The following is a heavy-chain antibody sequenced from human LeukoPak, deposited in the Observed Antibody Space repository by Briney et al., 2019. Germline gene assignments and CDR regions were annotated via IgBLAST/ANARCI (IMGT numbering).Heavy chain of an antibody. D-gene: IGHD6-19*01. Sequence: SETLSLTCTVSGGSISSSSYYWGWIRQPPGKGLEWIGSIYYSGSTYYNPSLKSRVTISVDTSKNQFSLKLSSVTAADTAVYYCARGTQWLVVYYFDYWGQGTLVTVSS. V-gene: IGHV4-39*07. CDR3: ARGTQWLVVYYFDY. CDR2: IYYSGST. CDR1: GGSISSSSYY. J-gene: IGHJ4*02.